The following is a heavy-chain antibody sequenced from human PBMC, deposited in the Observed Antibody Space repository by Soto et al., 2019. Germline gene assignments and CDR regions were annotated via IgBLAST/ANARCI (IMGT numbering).Heavy chain of an antibody. J-gene: IGHJ3*02. CDR1: GDSVSSNSAA. CDR3: ARGPPYYDFWSGYPQNDAFDI. V-gene: IGHV6-1*01. Sequence: SLTCAISGDSVSSNSAAWNWIRQSPSRGLEWLGRTYYRSKWYNDYAVSVKSRITINPDTSKNQFSLQLNSVTPEDTAVYYCARGPPYYDFWSGYPQNDAFDIWGQGTMVTVSS. D-gene: IGHD3-3*01. CDR2: TYYRSKWYN.